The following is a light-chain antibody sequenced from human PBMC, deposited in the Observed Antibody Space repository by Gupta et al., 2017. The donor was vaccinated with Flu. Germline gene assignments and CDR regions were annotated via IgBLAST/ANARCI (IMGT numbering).Light chain of an antibody. J-gene: IGKJ1*01. CDR1: QPVRNY. Sequence: DTQMTQSPSSLSASAGDRVTITCRTSQPVRNYLNWYQQRPGKAPNLLIYAASTLNRGVPSRFSGSGYGTEFTLTITRRQPEDFATYYCQQSYSSPWTFGQGTKVDIK. CDR3: QQSYSSPWT. CDR2: AAS. V-gene: IGKV1-39*01.